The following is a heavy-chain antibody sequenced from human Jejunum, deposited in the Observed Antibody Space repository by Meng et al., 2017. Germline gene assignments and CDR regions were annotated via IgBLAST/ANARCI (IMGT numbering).Heavy chain of an antibody. V-gene: IGHV3-23*01. J-gene: IGHJ4*02. D-gene: IGHD3-22*01. Sequence: EVQLLESGGGLVHPGGSMRLSCAASGLTFSTSAMSWVRQAPGKGLEWVSIISASGGSTYYADSVKGRFTISRDNSKNTLFLQMNSLRTEDTAVYYCARASGSGFWGQGTLVTVSS. CDR2: ISASGGST. CDR1: GLTFSTSA. CDR3: ARASGSGF.